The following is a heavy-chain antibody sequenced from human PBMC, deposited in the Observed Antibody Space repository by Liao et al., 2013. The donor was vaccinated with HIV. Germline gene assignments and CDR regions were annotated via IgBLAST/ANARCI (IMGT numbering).Heavy chain of an antibody. CDR3: ARVQNDFWSGYYRRAFDI. V-gene: IGHV4-4*07. J-gene: IGHJ3*02. CDR1: GGSISSYY. Sequence: QVQLQESGPGLVKPSETLSLTCTVSGGSISSYYWSWIRQPAGKGLEWIGRIYTSGSTNYNPSLKSRVTISVDTSKNQFSLKLSSVTAADTAVYYCARVQNDFWSGYYRRAFDIWGQGTMVTVSS. D-gene: IGHD3-3*01. CDR2: IYTSGST.